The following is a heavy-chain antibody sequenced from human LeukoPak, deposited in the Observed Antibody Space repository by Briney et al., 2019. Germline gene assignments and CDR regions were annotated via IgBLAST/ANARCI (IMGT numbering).Heavy chain of an antibody. D-gene: IGHD2-21*01. V-gene: IGHV4-34*01. CDR2: INHSGST. J-gene: IGHJ6*03. CDR1: GGSFSGYY. CDR3: ASIALDYYYYMDV. Sequence: SETLSLTCAVYGGSFSGYYWSWIRQPPGKGLEWIGEINHSGSTNYNPSLKSRVTISVGTSKNQFSLKLSSVTAADTAVYYCASIALDYYYYMDVWGKGTTVTVSS.